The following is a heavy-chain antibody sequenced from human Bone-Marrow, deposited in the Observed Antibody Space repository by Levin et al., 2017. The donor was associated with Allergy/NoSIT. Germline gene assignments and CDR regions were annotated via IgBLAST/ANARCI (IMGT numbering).Heavy chain of an antibody. CDR1: GFTFSHYW. CDR2: IREDGSQK. CDR3: ASPIGVAAENGNS. Sequence: GESLKISCAASGFTFSHYWMSWVRQAPGKGLELVANIREDGSQKYYVDSVKGRFTISRDNGENSLFLQMNSLTVEDTAVYYCASPIGVAAENGNSWGQGTLVTVSS. J-gene: IGHJ4*02. D-gene: IGHD6-19*01. V-gene: IGHV3-7*01.